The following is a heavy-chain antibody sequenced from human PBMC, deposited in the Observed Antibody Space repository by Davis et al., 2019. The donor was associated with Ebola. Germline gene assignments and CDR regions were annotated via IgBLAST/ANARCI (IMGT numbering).Heavy chain of an antibody. V-gene: IGHV3-74*01. D-gene: IGHD3-3*01. CDR1: GFTFSSYW. J-gene: IGHJ6*02. Sequence: GESLKISCAASGFTFSSYWMHWVRQAPGKGLVWVSRINSDGSSTSYADSVKGRFTISRDNAKNTLYLQMNSLRAEDTAVYYCARRQYDFWSGYKYYYYYGMDVWGQGTTVTVSS. CDR2: INSDGSST. CDR3: ARRQYDFWSGYKYYYYYGMDV.